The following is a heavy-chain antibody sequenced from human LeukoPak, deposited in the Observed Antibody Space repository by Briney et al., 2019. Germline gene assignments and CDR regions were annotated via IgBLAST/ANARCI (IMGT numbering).Heavy chain of an antibody. CDR2: INYSGST. D-gene: IGHD3-9*01. J-gene: IGHJ2*01. CDR3: RRRASYYTWTGYIYWNFEL. V-gene: IGHV4-59*01. CDR1: GGSISSYY. Sequence: SETLSLTCTVSGGSISSYYWSWIRKPPGKGLEWIGYINYSGSTDYNPSLKSRVTMSVDTSKNQFSLKLSSVTAADTAVYFCRRRASYYTWTGYIYWNFELWGRGTLGTGSS.